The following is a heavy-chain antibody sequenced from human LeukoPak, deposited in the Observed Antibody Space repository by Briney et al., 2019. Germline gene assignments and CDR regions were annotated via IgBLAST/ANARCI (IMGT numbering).Heavy chain of an antibody. CDR2: ISAYNGNT. CDR3: APSAPGDYYFDY. V-gene: IGHV1-18*01. J-gene: IGHJ4*02. D-gene: IGHD2-21*01. CDR1: GYTFTSYG. Sequence: ASVKVSCKASGYTFTSYGISWVRQAPGQGLEWMGWISAYNGNTNYAQKLQGRVTMTTDTSTSTAYMELRSLRSDDTAVYYCAPSAPGDYYFDYWGQGTLVTVSS.